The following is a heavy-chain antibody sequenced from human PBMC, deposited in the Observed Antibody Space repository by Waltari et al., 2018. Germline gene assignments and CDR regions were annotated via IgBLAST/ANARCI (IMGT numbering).Heavy chain of an antibody. CDR2: IIPFLGSS. Sequence: HVQLEQSGAEVKKPGSSVKVSCKSSGGTFSTYTVTWVRQVPGQGLEWMGSIIPFLGSSKYAQSLQARLTITVDQSTNTGYMELNNLRPEDTGVYYCARSGEMKGTVDYWGQGTLVTVSS. CDR1: GGTFSTYT. CDR3: ARSGEMKGTVDY. V-gene: IGHV1-69*02. D-gene: IGHD1-1*01. J-gene: IGHJ4*02.